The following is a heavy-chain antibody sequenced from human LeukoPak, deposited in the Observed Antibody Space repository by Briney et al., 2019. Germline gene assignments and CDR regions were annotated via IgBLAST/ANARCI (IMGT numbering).Heavy chain of an antibody. Sequence: GGSLRLSCAASGFTFSGSAMHWVRQASGKGLEWVGRIRSKANSYATAYAAPVKGRFTISRDDSKNTAYLQMNSLKTEDTAVYYCTRPGSSFDYWGQGTLVTVSS. CDR1: GFTFSGSA. J-gene: IGHJ4*02. D-gene: IGHD6-13*01. CDR2: IRSKANSYAT. CDR3: TRPGSSFDY. V-gene: IGHV3-73*01.